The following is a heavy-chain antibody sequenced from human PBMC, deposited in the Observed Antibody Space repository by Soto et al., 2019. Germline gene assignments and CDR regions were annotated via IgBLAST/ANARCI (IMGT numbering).Heavy chain of an antibody. Sequence: SETLSLTCTVSGGSISSYYWSWIRQPPGKGLEWIGYIYYSGSTNYNPSLKSRVTISVDTSKNQFSLKLGSVTAADTAVYYCARHRTGTGTTSSPWFDPWGQGTLVTVSS. D-gene: IGHD1-1*01. CDR2: IYYSGST. J-gene: IGHJ5*02. CDR3: ARHRTGTGTTSSPWFDP. V-gene: IGHV4-59*08. CDR1: GGSISSYY.